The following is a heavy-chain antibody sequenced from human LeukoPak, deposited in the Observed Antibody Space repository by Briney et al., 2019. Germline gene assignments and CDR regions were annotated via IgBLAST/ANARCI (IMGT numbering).Heavy chain of an antibody. CDR3: ATPGLYGMDV. Sequence: SETLSLTCTVSGGSISSYYWGWIRQPPGKGLEWIGSIYYSGSTYYNPSLKSRVTISVDTSKNQFSLKLSSVTAADTAVYYCATPGLYGMDVWGQGTTVTVSS. CDR2: IYYSGST. CDR1: GGSISSYY. J-gene: IGHJ6*02. V-gene: IGHV4-39*01.